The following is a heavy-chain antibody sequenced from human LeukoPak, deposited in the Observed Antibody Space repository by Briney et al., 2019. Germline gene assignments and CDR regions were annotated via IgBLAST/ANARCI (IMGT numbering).Heavy chain of an antibody. V-gene: IGHV1-2*06. CDR1: GYTFTGYS. CDR2: VNPNSGGT. Sequence: GASVKVSCKASGYTFTGYSMHWVRQAPGRGLEWMGRVNPNSGGTNYAQKFQGRVTMTRDTSISTAYMELIRLTSDDTAVYYCARVDREGDYWGQGTLVTVSS. CDR3: ARVDREGDY. J-gene: IGHJ4*02. D-gene: IGHD1-26*01.